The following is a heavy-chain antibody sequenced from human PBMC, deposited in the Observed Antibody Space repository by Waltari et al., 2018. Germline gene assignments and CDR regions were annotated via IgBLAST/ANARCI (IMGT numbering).Heavy chain of an antibody. D-gene: IGHD2-2*01. V-gene: IGHV1-18*01. CDR2: ISSYNGNT. Sequence: QVQLVQSGAEVKKPGASVKVSCKASGYTFINFGINWVRQAPGQGLEWMGWISSYNGNTNYAQRIQGRVTLTTDTSTITAYMVLRSLRSDDTAVYYCTRDLYCTSTSCYWFDPWGQGTLVTVSS. CDR3: TRDLYCTSTSCYWFDP. J-gene: IGHJ5*02. CDR1: GYTFINFG.